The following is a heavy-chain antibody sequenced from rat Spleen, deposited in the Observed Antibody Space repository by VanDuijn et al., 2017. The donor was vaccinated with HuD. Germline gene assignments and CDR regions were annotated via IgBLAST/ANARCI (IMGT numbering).Heavy chain of an antibody. CDR1: GFSLTDYH. CDR3: TRRFVTTGVMDA. CDR2: IWGDGNT. Sequence: QVQLKESGPGQVQPSQTLSLTCTVSGFSLTDYHIHWVRQPPGKGLEWMGIIWGDGNTDYNSALKSRLSINGDTSKSQVFLKMNTLQTDDTAIYYCTRRFVTTGVMDAWGQGASVTVSS. J-gene: IGHJ4*01. D-gene: IGHD1-10*01. V-gene: IGHV2S75*01.